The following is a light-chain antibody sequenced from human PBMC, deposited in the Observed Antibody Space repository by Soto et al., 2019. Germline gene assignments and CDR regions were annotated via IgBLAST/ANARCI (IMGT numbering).Light chain of an antibody. V-gene: IGKV1-39*01. Sequence: DIQMTQSPSSLSASVGDRVTITCRAIQSVTTYLHWYQQKAGEAPKLLIYAISNLQSGVSSRFSGSGSGTDFSLTINTLQPEDFATYYCQQGYSTPWT. J-gene: IGKJ1*01. CDR3: QQGYSTPWT. CDR1: QSVTTY. CDR2: AIS.